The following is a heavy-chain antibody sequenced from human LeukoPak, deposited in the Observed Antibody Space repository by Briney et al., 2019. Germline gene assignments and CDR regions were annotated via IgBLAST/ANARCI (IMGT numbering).Heavy chain of an antibody. J-gene: IGHJ4*02. Sequence: ASVKVSCKASGYTFTGYYMHWVRQAPGQGLEWMGWINPNSGGTNYAQKFQGRVTMTRDTSISIAYMELSRLRSDDTAVYYCARGNGEQWQDLDYWGQGTLVTVSS. CDR2: INPNSGGT. CDR3: ARGNGEQWQDLDY. CDR1: GYTFTGYY. V-gene: IGHV1-2*02. D-gene: IGHD6-19*01.